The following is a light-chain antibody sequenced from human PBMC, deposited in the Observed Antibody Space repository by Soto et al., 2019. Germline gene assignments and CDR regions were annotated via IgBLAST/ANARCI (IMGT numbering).Light chain of an antibody. CDR3: QVWDSDTGHVV. CDR2: QNS. V-gene: IGLV3-21*02. Sequence: SYELTQPPSVSVAPGQTATIACGGNIIGTKSVHWYQQKPGQAPLLVVYQNSDRPSGIPERFSGSNSGNTATLTVSRVEAEDEADYFCQVWDSDTGHVVFGGGTKLTVL. J-gene: IGLJ2*01. CDR1: IIGTKS.